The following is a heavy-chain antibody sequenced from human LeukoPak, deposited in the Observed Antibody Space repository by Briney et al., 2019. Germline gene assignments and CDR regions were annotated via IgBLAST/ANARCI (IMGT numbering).Heavy chain of an antibody. CDR3: ARVGSSSWYVGGWFDP. Sequence: SQTLSLTSTVSGGSISSGSYYWSWIRQPPGKGLEWIGYIYYSGSTNYNPSLKSRVTISVDTSKNQFSLKLSSVTAADTAVYYCARVGSSSWYVGGWFDPWGQGTLVTVSS. J-gene: IGHJ5*02. V-gene: IGHV4-61*01. CDR1: GGSISSGSYY. CDR2: IYYSGST. D-gene: IGHD6-13*01.